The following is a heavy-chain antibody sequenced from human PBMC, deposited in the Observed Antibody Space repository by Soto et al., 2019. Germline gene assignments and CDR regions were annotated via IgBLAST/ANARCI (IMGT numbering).Heavy chain of an antibody. V-gene: IGHV1-69*01. Sequence: QVQLVQSGAEVKKPGSSVKVSCKASGATFSSYAISWVRQAPGQGLEWMGGIIPIFGTANYAQKFQGRVTITADESTSTAYMELSSLRSEDTAVYYCARERLGYCSGGSCYGYYFDYWGQGTLVTVSS. D-gene: IGHD2-15*01. CDR3: ARERLGYCSGGSCYGYYFDY. J-gene: IGHJ4*02. CDR1: GATFSSYA. CDR2: IIPIFGTA.